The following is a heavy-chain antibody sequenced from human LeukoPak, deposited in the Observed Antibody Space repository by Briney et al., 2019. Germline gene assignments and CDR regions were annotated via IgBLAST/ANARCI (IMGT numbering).Heavy chain of an antibody. J-gene: IGHJ5*02. V-gene: IGHV1-2*06. CDR3: ARDSPWAEYWFDP. CDR1: GYTFTGYY. CDR2: INPNSGGT. D-gene: IGHD1-14*01. Sequence: VASVKVSCKASGYTFTGYYMHWVRQAPGQGLEWMGRINPNSGGTNYAQKFQGRVTMTRDTSISTAYMVLSRLRSDDTAVYYCARDSPWAEYWFDPWGQGTLVTVSS.